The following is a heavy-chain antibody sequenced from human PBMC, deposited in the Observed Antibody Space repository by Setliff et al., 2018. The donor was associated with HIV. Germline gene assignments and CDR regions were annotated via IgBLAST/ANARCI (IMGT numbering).Heavy chain of an antibody. CDR3: ARGIVATILDY. J-gene: IGHJ4*02. Sequence: SETLSLTCNVSGYSISSGFFWGWIRQPPGKGLEWIGSVYHSGTTAYNPSLKSRVTISVDTSKNQFSLKLSSVTAADTAVYYCARGIVATILDYWGQGTLVTVSS. CDR2: VYHSGTT. V-gene: IGHV4-38-2*02. D-gene: IGHD5-12*01. CDR1: GYSISSGFF.